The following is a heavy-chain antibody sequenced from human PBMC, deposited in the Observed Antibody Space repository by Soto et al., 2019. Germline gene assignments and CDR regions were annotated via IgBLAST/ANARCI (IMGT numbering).Heavy chain of an antibody. CDR3: ARGRANIGSYYHY. D-gene: IGHD1-26*01. CDR2: IIPIFGTA. J-gene: IGHJ4*02. Sequence: QVQLVQSGAEEKKPGSSVKVSCKTSGGTFSSYAISWVRQAPGQGLEWMGGIIPIFGTANYEQKFKGRVTITADESKSTDSMEPSSLIPEDTALYYCARGRANIGSYYHYWGQGTLVTVSS. V-gene: IGHV1-69*19. CDR1: GGTFSSYA.